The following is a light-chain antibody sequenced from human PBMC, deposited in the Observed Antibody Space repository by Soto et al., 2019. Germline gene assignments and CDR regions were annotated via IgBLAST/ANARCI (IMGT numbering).Light chain of an antibody. CDR1: QAVNSW. CDR2: RAA. Sequence: IQMTQSPSTVSASVGDRVTITCRARQAVNSWVAWYQHKSGKAPKLLIYRAATLENGVPSRFSGSVSETEFTLTISGLQPDDSGTYYCQQYYAYSYTFGQGTKVEIK. CDR3: QQYYAYSYT. J-gene: IGKJ2*01. V-gene: IGKV1-5*03.